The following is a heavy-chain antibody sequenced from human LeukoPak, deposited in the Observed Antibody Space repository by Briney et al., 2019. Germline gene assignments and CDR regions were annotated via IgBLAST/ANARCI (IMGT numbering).Heavy chain of an antibody. CDR3: ARDQRGGIAAAASEFDP. Sequence: GGSLRLSCAASGFTFSSYWMHWVRQAPGKGLVWVSRINSDGSSTSYADSVKGRFTISRDNAKNSLYLQMNSLRAEDTALYYCARDQRGGIAAAASEFDPWGQGTLVTVSS. CDR2: INSDGSST. D-gene: IGHD6-13*01. V-gene: IGHV3-74*01. CDR1: GFTFSSYW. J-gene: IGHJ5*02.